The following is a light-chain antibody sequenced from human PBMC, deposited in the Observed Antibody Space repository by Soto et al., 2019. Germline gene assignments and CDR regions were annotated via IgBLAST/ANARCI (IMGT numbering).Light chain of an antibody. CDR1: SSDVGSYNY. CDR3: SSYTSGSTLYV. Sequence: QSAQTHPASVAWSPGHSITISCTGTSSDVGSYNYVSWYQQHPGKAPRLMIYASSNRPSGVSHRFSGSRSGNTASLTISGLQAEDEADYFCSSYTSGSTLYVFGSGTKVTXL. V-gene: IGLV2-14*01. J-gene: IGLJ1*01. CDR2: ASS.